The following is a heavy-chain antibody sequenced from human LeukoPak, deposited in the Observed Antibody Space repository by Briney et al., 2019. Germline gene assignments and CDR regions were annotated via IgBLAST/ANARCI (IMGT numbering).Heavy chain of an antibody. V-gene: IGHV3-7*01. J-gene: IGHJ4*03. CDR1: GFRFSRYW. D-gene: IGHD5-24*01. CDR3: AKLLRDVTIYDF. CDR2: INQGESMI. Sequence: GGSLRLSCAASGFRFSRYWMSWVRQAPGKGLEWVASINQGESMIWYVDSVKGRFTISRDNANNLLFLQMNYMRVEDAAVYYCAKLLRDVTIYDFWGHGDLVTVSS.